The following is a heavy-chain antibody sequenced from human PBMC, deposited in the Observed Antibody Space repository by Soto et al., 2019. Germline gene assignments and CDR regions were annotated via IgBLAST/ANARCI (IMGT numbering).Heavy chain of an antibody. CDR1: GGSISSSSYY. D-gene: IGHD6-19*01. CDR2: IYYSGST. Sequence: QLQLQESGPGLVKPSETLSLTCTVSGGSISSSSYYWGWIRQPPGKGLEWIGSIYYSGSTYYNPSLKSRVTISVDTSKNQFSLKLSSVTAADTAVYYCASLPEGIGGWWGNWFDPWGQGTLVTVSS. CDR3: ASLPEGIGGWWGNWFDP. V-gene: IGHV4-39*01. J-gene: IGHJ5*02.